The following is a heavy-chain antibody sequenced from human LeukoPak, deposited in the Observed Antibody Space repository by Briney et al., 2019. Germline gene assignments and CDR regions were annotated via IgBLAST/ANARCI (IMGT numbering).Heavy chain of an antibody. J-gene: IGHJ4*02. Sequence: ASVKVSCKASGYKFIDDYMHWVRQAPGQGLEFMGWINPDSGYTNYAQKFKGRVTMTRDTSISTAYLEVRSLTSDDTAVYYCAPTAEAYTSWWKVWGQGTLVTVSS. CDR3: APTAEAYTSWWKV. D-gene: IGHD3-16*01. V-gene: IGHV1-2*02. CDR2: INPDSGYT. CDR1: GYKFIDDY.